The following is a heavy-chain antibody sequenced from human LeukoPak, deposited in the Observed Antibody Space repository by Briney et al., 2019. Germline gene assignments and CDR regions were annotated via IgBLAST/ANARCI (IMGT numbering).Heavy chain of an antibody. CDR1: GGSISIYY. Sequence: SETLSLTCTLSGGSISIYYGRWIRQPAGRGREWIGCIYTRGSTNYHPSLKSRVPMSVDTSQDQFSWKLGSVTAADTAGFYWARVGAARDYVWGSYRPYYFDYWGQGTLVTVSS. V-gene: IGHV4-4*07. D-gene: IGHD3-16*02. CDR2: IYTRGST. J-gene: IGHJ4*02. CDR3: ARVGAARDYVWGSYRPYYFDY.